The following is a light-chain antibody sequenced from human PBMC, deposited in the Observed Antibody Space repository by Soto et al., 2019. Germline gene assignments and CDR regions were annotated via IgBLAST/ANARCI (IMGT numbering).Light chain of an antibody. CDR1: QSVSSY. V-gene: IGKV3-11*01. J-gene: IGKJ5*01. CDR2: DAS. CDR3: QQRSNWPPRVT. Sequence: EIVLTQPPATLSLSPGERATLSCRASQSVSSYLAWYQQKPCQAPRLLIYDASNRATGIPARFSGSGSGTDFTLTISSLEPEHFAVYYCQQRSNWPPRVTFGQGTRLEIK.